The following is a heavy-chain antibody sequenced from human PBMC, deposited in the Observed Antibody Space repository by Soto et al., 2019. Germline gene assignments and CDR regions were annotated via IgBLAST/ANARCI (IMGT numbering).Heavy chain of an antibody. CDR3: ARVLGYCSSTSCYYYYYYGMDV. Sequence: QVQLVQSGAEVKKPGSSVKVSCKASGGTFSSYAISWVRQAPGQGLEWMGGIIPIFGTANYAQKFQGRVTITAVESTSTAYMELSSLRSEDTAVYYCARVLGYCSSTSCYYYYYYGMDVWGQGTTVTVSS. D-gene: IGHD2-2*03. V-gene: IGHV1-69*01. CDR2: IIPIFGTA. J-gene: IGHJ6*02. CDR1: GGTFSSYA.